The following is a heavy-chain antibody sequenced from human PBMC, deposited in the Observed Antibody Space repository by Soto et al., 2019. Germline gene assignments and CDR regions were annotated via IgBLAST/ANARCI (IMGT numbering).Heavy chain of an antibody. J-gene: IGHJ3*02. CDR2: IDQDGSEK. Sequence: QPGGSLRLSCGASGFIFSNYWMSWVRQAPGKGLEWVANIDQDGSEKYYVDSVKGRFTISRDNAKNSLYLQMNSLRAEDTAVYYCARVSRITIFGVVTQNPGAFDIWGQGTMVTVSS. CDR3: ARVSRITIFGVVTQNPGAFDI. CDR1: GFIFSNYW. D-gene: IGHD3-3*01. V-gene: IGHV3-7*03.